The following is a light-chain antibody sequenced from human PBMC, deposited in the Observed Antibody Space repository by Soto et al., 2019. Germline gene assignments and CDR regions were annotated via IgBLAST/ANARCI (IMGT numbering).Light chain of an antibody. Sequence: MSRWPPTLSVSPGERATLSCRASQIIRTNLAWYQQKPGQAPRLLISGASTRATDIPARFSGSGSGTEFTLTISSLQSEDFAVYYCQQYDTWPITSGQGTRLE. CDR2: GAS. V-gene: IGKV3-15*01. J-gene: IGKJ5*01. CDR1: QIIRTN. CDR3: QQYDTWPIT.